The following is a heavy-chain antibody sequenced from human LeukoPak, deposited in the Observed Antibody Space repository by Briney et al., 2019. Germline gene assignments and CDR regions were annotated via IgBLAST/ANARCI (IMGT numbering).Heavy chain of an antibody. Sequence: PSETLPLTCTVSGGSISSYYWSWIRQPPGKGLEWIGYIYYSGSTNYNPSLKSRVTISVDTSKNQFSLKLSSVTAADTAVYYCARGGVLRGYSYGYGMDVWGQGTTVTVSS. CDR1: GGSISSYY. CDR2: IYYSGST. CDR3: ARGGVLRGYSYGYGMDV. V-gene: IGHV4-59*12. D-gene: IGHD5-18*01. J-gene: IGHJ6*02.